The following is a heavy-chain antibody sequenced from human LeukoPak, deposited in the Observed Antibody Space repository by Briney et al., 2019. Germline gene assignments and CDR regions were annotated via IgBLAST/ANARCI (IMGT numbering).Heavy chain of an antibody. CDR1: GGAISSYH. CDR3: ARHRPYTSGLYDIDY. V-gene: IGHV4-59*08. J-gene: IGHJ4*02. D-gene: IGHD6-19*01. Sequence: SETLSLTCTVSGGAISSYHWSWIRQPAGKGLEWIGYIYSSGSTNYNPSLKSRVTISVDTSKKQFSLRLRSVTAADTAVYYCARHRPYTSGLYDIDYWGQGTLVTVSS. CDR2: IYSSGST.